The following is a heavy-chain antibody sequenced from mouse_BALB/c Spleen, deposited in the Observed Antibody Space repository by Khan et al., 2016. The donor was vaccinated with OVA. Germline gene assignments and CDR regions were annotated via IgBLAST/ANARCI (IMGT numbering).Heavy chain of an antibody. CDR3: TRLAYYYDSEGFAY. CDR1: GFTFSTYG. D-gene: IGHD1-1*01. Sequence: EVELVESGGDLVKPGGSLKLSCAASGFTFSTYGMSWVRQTPDRRLEWVATVSTGGSYTYYPDSVKGRFTISRDNAKNTLYLQMNSLKSEDTAMFYGTRLAYYYDSEGFAYWGQGTLVTVSA. CDR2: VSTGGSYT. V-gene: IGHV5-6*01. J-gene: IGHJ3*01.